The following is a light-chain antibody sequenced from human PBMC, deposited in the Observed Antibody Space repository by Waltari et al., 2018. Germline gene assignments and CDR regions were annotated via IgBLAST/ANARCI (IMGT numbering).Light chain of an antibody. V-gene: IGKV3-11*01. CDR2: DAS. J-gene: IGKJ4*01. CDR3: QQRGNRPPVT. CDR1: ERVSNF. Sequence: EIVLTQSPATLSLSPGERATLSCSASERVSNFLAWYQQRPGQAPRLLIYDASNRAPGIPARFSGSGSGTDFTLTISSLEPEDFAVYYCQQRGNRPPVTFGGGTKVEIK.